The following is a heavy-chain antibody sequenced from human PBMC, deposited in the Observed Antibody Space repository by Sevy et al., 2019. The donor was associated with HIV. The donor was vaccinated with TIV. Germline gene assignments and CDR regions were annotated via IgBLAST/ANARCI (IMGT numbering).Heavy chain of an antibody. V-gene: IGHV2-5*01. CDR3: ALLNYDYVWGSYPPPLFDP. Sequence: SGPTLVKPTQTLTLTCTFSGFSLSTSGVGVGWIRQPPGKALEWLALIYWNDDKRYSPSLKIRLTITKETSKNQVVLTMTNMDPVDTATYYCALLNYDYVWGSYPPPLFDPWGQGTLVTVSS. D-gene: IGHD3-16*02. CDR1: GFSLSTSGVG. J-gene: IGHJ5*02. CDR2: IYWNDDK.